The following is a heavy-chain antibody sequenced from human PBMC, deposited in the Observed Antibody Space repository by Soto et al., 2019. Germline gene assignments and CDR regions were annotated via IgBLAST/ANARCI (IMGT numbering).Heavy chain of an antibody. V-gene: IGHV3-30*18. CDR1: GFTFSSYG. CDR3: AKDRGRVYAMATMGYYYGMDV. CDR2: ISYDGSNK. J-gene: IGHJ6*02. D-gene: IGHD2-8*01. Sequence: PGGSLRLSCAASGFTFSSYGVHWVRQAPGKGLEWVAVISYDGSNKYYADSVKGRFTISRDNSKNTLYLQMNSLRAEDTAVYYCAKDRGRVYAMATMGYYYGMDVWGQGTTVTVSS.